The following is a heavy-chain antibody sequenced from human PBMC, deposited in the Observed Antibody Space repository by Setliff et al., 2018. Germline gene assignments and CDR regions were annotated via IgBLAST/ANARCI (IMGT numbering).Heavy chain of an antibody. CDR3: SRLVRYCTTTSCQRLSGDEY. CDR2: ISAYTGNA. CDR1: GYTFSDYG. Sequence: ASVKVSCKASGYTFSDYGITWVRQAPGQGLEWMGWISAYTGNAYYAHKLQDRVTMTTDTSTGTAYMELRSLTSDDTAVYYCSRLVRYCTTTSCQRLSGDEYWGQGTVVTVPS. V-gene: IGHV1-18*01. D-gene: IGHD2-2*01. J-gene: IGHJ4*02.